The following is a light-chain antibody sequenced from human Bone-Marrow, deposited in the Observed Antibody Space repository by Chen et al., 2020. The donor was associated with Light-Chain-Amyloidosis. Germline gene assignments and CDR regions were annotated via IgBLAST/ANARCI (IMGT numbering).Light chain of an antibody. J-gene: IGLJ1*01. Sequence: QSVLTQPPSASGTPGQRVSISCSGSNSNIGGNPVNWYQQFPGTAPKLLLYSDAQRPSGVPDRFSGSKSGTSASLAISGLQSDDEAEYYCAAWDDSLNSYVFGAGTQVTVL. CDR3: AAWDDSLNSYV. CDR1: NSNIGGNP. CDR2: SDA. V-gene: IGLV1-44*01.